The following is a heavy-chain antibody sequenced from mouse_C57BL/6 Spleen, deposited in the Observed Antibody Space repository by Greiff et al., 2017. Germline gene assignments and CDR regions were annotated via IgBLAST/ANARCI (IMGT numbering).Heavy chain of an antibody. CDR3: TLTAHFDY. V-gene: IGHV14-4*01. CDR2: IDPENGDT. J-gene: IGHJ2*01. Sequence: EVQLQESGAELVRPGASVKLSCTASGFNIKDDYMHWVKQRPEQGLEWIGWIDPENGDTEYASKFQGKATITADTSSNTAYLQLSSLTSEDTAVYYCTLTAHFDYWGQGTTLTVSS. CDR1: GFNIKDDY. D-gene: IGHD4-1*01.